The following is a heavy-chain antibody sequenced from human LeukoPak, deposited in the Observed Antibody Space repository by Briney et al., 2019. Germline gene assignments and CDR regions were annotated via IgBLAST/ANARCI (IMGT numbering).Heavy chain of an antibody. D-gene: IGHD1-26*01. CDR3: AKDLIVGATKVPYFDY. J-gene: IGHJ4*02. Sequence: GGSVRLSCAASGFTFSSYAMSWVRQAPGKGLEWVSGISGSGGSTNCAASVNGRFTITRDSSKNTLYLQMNSLRAEDTALYYCAKDLIVGATKVPYFDYWGQGTLVTVSS. CDR2: ISGSGGST. CDR1: GFTFSSYA. V-gene: IGHV3-23*01.